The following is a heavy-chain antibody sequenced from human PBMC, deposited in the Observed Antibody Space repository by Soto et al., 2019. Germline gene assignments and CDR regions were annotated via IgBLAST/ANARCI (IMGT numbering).Heavy chain of an antibody. D-gene: IGHD1-26*01. CDR2: IYYSGST. CDR1: GGSISSYY. J-gene: IGHJ4*02. CDR3: ARDRAPGGIGAYFDY. V-gene: IGHV4-59*12. Sequence: NPSETLSLTCTVSGGSISSYYWSWIRQPPGKGLEWIGYIYYSGSTNYNPSLKSRVTMSVDTSKNQFSLKLSSVTAADTAVYYCARDRAPGGIGAYFDYWGQGTLVTVSS.